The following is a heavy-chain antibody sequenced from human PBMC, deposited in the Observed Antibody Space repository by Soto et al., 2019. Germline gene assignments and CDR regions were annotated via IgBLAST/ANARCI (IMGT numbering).Heavy chain of an antibody. CDR1: GFSLGTYGVG. V-gene: IGHV2-5*01. CDR2: INANDDK. CDR3: AHRPPGSGATFVS. J-gene: IGHJ4*02. Sequence: SGTTLVNPTHTLTLTCTFSGFSLGTYGVGVGWIRQPPGKALDWLAFINANDDKRYSPSLNDRLTITKDTSENQVVLTMTNMDPADTATYYCAHRPPGSGATFVSWGQGTLVTVSS. D-gene: IGHD3-10*01.